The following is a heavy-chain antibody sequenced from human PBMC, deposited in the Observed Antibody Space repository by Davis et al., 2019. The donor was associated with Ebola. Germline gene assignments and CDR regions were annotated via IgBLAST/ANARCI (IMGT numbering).Heavy chain of an antibody. J-gene: IGHJ6*02. Sequence: KVSCKGSGYSFTSYWIGWVRQMPGKGLEWMGIIYPGDSDTRYSPSFQGQVTISADKSISTAYLQWSSLKASDTAMYYCARQIGYCSSTSCSYYYYGMDVWGQGTTVTVSS. D-gene: IGHD2-2*01. CDR3: ARQIGYCSSTSCSYYYYGMDV. CDR2: IYPGDSDT. V-gene: IGHV5-51*01. CDR1: GYSFTSYW.